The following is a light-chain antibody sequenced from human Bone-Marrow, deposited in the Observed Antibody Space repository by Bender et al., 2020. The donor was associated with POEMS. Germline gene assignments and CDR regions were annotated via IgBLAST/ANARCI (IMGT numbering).Light chain of an antibody. V-gene: IGLV2-23*02. CDR3: CSYASNRDVV. CDR2: VVT. Sequence: QSALTQPPSASGSPGESVTISCIGTSSDVGSYDLVSWYQQHPGKAPKLLIFVVTKRPSGVSSRFSGSKSGNTASLTISGLQAEDEADYYCCSYASNRDVVFGGGTKLTVL. J-gene: IGLJ2*01. CDR1: SSDVGSYDL.